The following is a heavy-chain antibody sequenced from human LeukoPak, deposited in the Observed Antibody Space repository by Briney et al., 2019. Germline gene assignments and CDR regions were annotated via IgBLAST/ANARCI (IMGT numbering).Heavy chain of an antibody. CDR2: IAHSGAT. CDR3: AREPREYYYDSSGYYYAFDI. D-gene: IGHD3-22*01. V-gene: IGHV4-39*07. Sequence: SETLSLTCAVSGGPIINSAYSWGWICQSPGKGLESIGSIAHSGATYSNPSLSSRVTISVDTSRKQVSLQLSSVTAADTAVYYCAREPREYYYDSSGYYYAFDIWGQGTMVTVSS. J-gene: IGHJ3*02. CDR1: GGPIINSAYS.